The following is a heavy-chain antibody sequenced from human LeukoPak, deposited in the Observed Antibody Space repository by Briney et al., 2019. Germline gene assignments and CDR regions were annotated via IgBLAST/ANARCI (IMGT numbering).Heavy chain of an antibody. V-gene: IGHV4-61*05. Sequence: SETLSLTCTVSGGSISSSSYYWAWIRQPPGKGLEWIGYIYYNVTSDYNPSLKSRVTMSVDMSTNQISLKLRSVTAADTAVYYCARAAGGDGSGSLWGQGTLVTVSS. J-gene: IGHJ4*02. CDR2: IYYNVTS. D-gene: IGHD3-10*01. CDR1: GGSISSSSYY. CDR3: ARAAGGDGSGSL.